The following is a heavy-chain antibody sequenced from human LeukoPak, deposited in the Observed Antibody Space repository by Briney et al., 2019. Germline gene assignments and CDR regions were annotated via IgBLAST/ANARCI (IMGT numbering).Heavy chain of an antibody. CDR2: IYHSGNT. Sequence: SETLSLTCSVSGYSISSGYYWGWLRQAPEKGLEWIGTIYHSGNTHFNPSLRSRVTISVDTSKNQFSLKMNSVTAADSAMYYCARDSGGGGLYETSGYYYFDYWGQGTLVTVSS. CDR1: GYSISSGYY. J-gene: IGHJ4*02. V-gene: IGHV4-38-2*02. D-gene: IGHD3-22*01. CDR3: ARDSGGGGLYETSGYYYFDY.